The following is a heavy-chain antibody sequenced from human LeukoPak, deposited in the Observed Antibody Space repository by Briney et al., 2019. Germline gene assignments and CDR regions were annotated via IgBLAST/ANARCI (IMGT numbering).Heavy chain of an antibody. CDR3: ASSGYSSSWGLSY. V-gene: IGHV3-53*01. J-gene: IGHJ4*02. Sequence: GGSLRLSCAASGFTVSGSDMSWVRQAPGKGLEWVSVIYSGGSTYYGDSVKGRFTISRDNSKNTLYLQMNTLRAEDTAVYYCASSGYSSSWGLSYWGQGTLVTVSS. CDR1: GFTVSGSD. D-gene: IGHD6-13*01. CDR2: IYSGGST.